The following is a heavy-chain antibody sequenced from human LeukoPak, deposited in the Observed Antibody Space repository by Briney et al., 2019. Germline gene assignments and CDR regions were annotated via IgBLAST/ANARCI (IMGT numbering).Heavy chain of an antibody. CDR3: ARRKYDFWSGYGAFDI. CDR2: IHHSGST. D-gene: IGHD3-3*01. CDR1: GYSISSGYY. Sequence: PSETLSLTCAVSGYSISSGYYWGWIRQPPGKGLEWIGRIHHSGSTYYNPSLKSRVTISVDTSKHQFSLKLSSVTAADTAVYYCARRKYDFWSGYGAFDIWGQGTMVTVSS. J-gene: IGHJ3*02. V-gene: IGHV4-38-2*01.